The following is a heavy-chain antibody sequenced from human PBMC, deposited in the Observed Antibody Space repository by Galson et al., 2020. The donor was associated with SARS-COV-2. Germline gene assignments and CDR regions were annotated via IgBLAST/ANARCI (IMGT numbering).Heavy chain of an antibody. J-gene: IGHJ6*02. V-gene: IGHV4-4*07. D-gene: IGHD5-12*01. CDR1: GGSISSYY. CDR3: AGRYSGYDWGEYYYYGMDV. CDR2: IYTSGST. Sequence: SETLSLTCTVSGGSISSYYWSWIRQPAGKGLEWIGRIYTSGSTNYNPSLKSRVTMSVDTSKNQFSLKLSSVTAADTAVYYCAGRYSGYDWGEYYYYGMDVWGQGTTVTVSS.